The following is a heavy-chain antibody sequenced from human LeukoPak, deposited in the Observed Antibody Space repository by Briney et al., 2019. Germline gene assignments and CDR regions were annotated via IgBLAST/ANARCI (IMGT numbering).Heavy chain of an antibody. CDR1: GFTVSSNF. Sequence: GGSLRLSCAVSGFTVSSNFMSWVRQAPGKGLEWVSVIYTGGDTYYADSVRGRFTISRDNSKNTVNLQMNSLRAEDTALYYCAGGQMFTSGGFDDWGQGTLVTVSS. CDR3: AGGQMFTSGGFDD. D-gene: IGHD6-19*01. CDR2: IYTGGDT. J-gene: IGHJ4*02. V-gene: IGHV3-53*01.